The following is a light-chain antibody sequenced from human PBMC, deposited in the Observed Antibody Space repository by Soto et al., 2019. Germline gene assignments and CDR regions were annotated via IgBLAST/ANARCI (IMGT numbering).Light chain of an antibody. CDR1: SGHSSYI. J-gene: IGLJ2*01. V-gene: IGLV4-60*02. CDR2: LEGSGSY. Sequence: QLVLTQSSSASASLGSSVKLTCTLSSGHSSYIIAWHHQQPGKAPRYLMKLEGSGSYNKGSGVPDRFSGSSSGADRYLTISNLQFEDEANYYCETWDNNTRVFGGGTKLNVL. CDR3: ETWDNNTRV.